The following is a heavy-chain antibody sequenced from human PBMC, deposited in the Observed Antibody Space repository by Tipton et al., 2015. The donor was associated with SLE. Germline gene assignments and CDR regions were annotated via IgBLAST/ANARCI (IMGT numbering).Heavy chain of an antibody. Sequence: TLSLTCTVSGGSISSGDYYWSWIRQPPGKGLEWIGYIYYSGSTYYNPSLKSRVTISVDTSKNQFSLKLSSVTAADTAMYYCASPQSYYDILTGTDAFDIWGQGTLVTASS. CDR1: GGSISSGDYY. J-gene: IGHJ3*02. CDR2: IYYSGST. CDR3: ASPQSYYDILTGTDAFDI. D-gene: IGHD3-9*01. V-gene: IGHV4-30-4*01.